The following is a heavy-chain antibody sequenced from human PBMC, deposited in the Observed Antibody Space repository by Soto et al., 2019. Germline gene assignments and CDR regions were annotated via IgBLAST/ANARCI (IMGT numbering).Heavy chain of an antibody. V-gene: IGHV1-18*04. J-gene: IGHJ6*02. CDR2: ISADNGNN. CDR1: GSPFPGSA. CDR3: ARDQILTGMDV. Sequence: KLFCTDSGSPFPGSALSWVRQAPGQGLEWMGWISADNGNNNYAQKLQDRVTMSTDTSTNTAYMEVRSLRYDDTAIYYCARDQILTGMDVWGRGTTVTVSS. D-gene: IGHD3-9*01.